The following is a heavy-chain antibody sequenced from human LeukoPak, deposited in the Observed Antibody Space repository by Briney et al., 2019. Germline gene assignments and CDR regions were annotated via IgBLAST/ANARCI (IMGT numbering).Heavy chain of an antibody. CDR3: ARGPTYYQYYFDY. D-gene: IGHD3-22*01. Sequence: ETLSLTCAVYGGSFSGYYWSWIRQPPGKGLEWIGEINHSGSTNYNPSLKSRVTMSVDTSKNQFSLKLSSVTAADTAVYYCARGPTYYQYYFDYWGQGTLVTVSS. J-gene: IGHJ4*02. CDR1: GGSFSGYY. CDR2: INHSGST. V-gene: IGHV4-34*01.